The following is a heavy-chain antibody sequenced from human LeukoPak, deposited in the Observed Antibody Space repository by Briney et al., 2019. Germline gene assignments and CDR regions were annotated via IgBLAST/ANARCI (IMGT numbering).Heavy chain of an antibody. CDR1: GGTFSSYA. CDR3: ARGTSSGWLDY. V-gene: IGHV1-69*05. D-gene: IGHD6-19*01. CDR2: IIPIFGTA. Sequence: ASVKVFCKASGGTFSSYAISWVRQAPGQGLEWMGGIIPIFGTANYAQKFLGRVTITTDESTSTAYMELSSLRSDDTAVYYCARGTSSGWLDYWGQGTLVTVSS. J-gene: IGHJ4*02.